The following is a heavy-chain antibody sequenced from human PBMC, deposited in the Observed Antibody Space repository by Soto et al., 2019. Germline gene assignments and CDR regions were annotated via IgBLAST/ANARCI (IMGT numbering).Heavy chain of an antibody. CDR1: GYTFTSYA. J-gene: IGHJ6*03. CDR2: INAGNGNT. CDR3: AREDIVVVPAAKLYYYYYMDV. V-gene: IGHV1-3*01. D-gene: IGHD2-2*01. Sequence: QVQLVQSGAEVKKPGASVKVSCKASGYTFTSYAMHWVRQAPGQRLEWMGWINAGNGNTKYSQKFQGRVTITRDTSTRIFYMQLSSLRSEDTAVYYCAREDIVVVPAAKLYYYYYMDVWDKGTTVTVSS.